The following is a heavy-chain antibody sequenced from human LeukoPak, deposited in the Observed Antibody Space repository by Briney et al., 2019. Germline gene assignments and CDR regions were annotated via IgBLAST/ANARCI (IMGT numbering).Heavy chain of an antibody. CDR2: TYYRSKWYN. Sequence: SQTLSLTCAISGDIVSSNSAAWNWIRQSPSRGLEWLGRTYYRSKWYNDYAVSVKSRITINPDTSKNQFSLQLNSVTPENTAVYYCAREKVDSGYKELDYWGQGTLVTVSS. V-gene: IGHV6-1*01. D-gene: IGHD5-12*01. J-gene: IGHJ4*02. CDR3: AREKVDSGYKELDY. CDR1: GDIVSSNSAA.